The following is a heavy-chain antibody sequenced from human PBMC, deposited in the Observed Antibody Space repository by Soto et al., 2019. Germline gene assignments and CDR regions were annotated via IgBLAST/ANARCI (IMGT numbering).Heavy chain of an antibody. D-gene: IGHD2-21*02. CDR2: IIPIFGTA. CDR1: GGTFSSYA. Sequence: QVQLVQSGAEVKKPGSSVKVSCKASGGTFSSYAISWVRQAPGQGLEWMGGIIPIFGTANYAQKFQGRVTITADESTSTAYMELSSLRSEDTAVYYCARSHYPCGGDCTLIRFDYWGQGTLVTVSS. V-gene: IGHV1-69*12. J-gene: IGHJ4*02. CDR3: ARSHYPCGGDCTLIRFDY.